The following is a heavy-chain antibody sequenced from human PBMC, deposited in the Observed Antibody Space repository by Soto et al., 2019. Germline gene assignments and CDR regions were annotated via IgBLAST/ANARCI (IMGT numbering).Heavy chain of an antibody. CDR1: GYTFTSYY. CDR2: INPSGSST. CDR3: ARAPPRYYYDSRSNWFDP. D-gene: IGHD3-22*01. J-gene: IGHJ5*02. Sequence: ASVKVSCKASGYTFTSYYMHWVRQAPGQGLEWMGIINPSGSSTSYAQKFQGRVTMTRDTSTSTVYMELSSLRSEDTAVYYCARAPPRYYYDSRSNWFDPWGQGALVTVSS. V-gene: IGHV1-46*01.